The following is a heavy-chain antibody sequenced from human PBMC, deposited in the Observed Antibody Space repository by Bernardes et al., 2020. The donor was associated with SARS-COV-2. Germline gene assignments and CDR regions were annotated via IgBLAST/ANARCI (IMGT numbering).Heavy chain of an antibody. CDR2: INPNSGGT. V-gene: IGHV1-2*02. CDR3: ASYCSSSWYTYYYYGMDV. D-gene: IGHD2-2*01. CDR1: GYTFTGYF. J-gene: IGHJ6*02. Sequence: ASVKVSCKASGYTFTGYFMHWVRQAPGQGLEWMGWINPNSGGTNYAQKFQGRVTMTRDTSISTAYMELSRLRSDDTAMYYCASYCSSSWYTYYYYGMDVWGQGTTVTVSS.